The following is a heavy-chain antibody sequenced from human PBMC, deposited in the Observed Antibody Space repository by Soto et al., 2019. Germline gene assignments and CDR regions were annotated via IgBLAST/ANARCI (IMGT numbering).Heavy chain of an antibody. J-gene: IGHJ3*02. CDR3: AREREAFHAFDI. CDR2: IYYSGST. CDR1: GGSISSGDYY. Sequence: SETLSLTCTVSGGSISSGDYYWSWIRQPPGKGLEWIGYIYYSGSTYYNPSLKSRVTISVDTSKNQFSLKLSSVTAADTAVYYCAREREAFHAFDIWGQGTMVTVSS. V-gene: IGHV4-30-4*01.